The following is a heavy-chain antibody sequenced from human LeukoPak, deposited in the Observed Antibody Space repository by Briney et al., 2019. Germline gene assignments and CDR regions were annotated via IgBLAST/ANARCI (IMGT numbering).Heavy chain of an antibody. Sequence: GGSLRLSCAASGFTFSSSWMHWVRQAPGKGLEWVSYISSSSSTIYYADSVKGRFTISRDNVKNSLYLQMNSLRAEDTAVYYCARAYYYDSSGYCYFDCWGQGTLVTVSS. CDR2: ISSSSSTI. CDR3: ARAYYYDSSGYCYFDC. D-gene: IGHD3-22*01. CDR1: GFTFSSSW. J-gene: IGHJ4*02. V-gene: IGHV3-48*01.